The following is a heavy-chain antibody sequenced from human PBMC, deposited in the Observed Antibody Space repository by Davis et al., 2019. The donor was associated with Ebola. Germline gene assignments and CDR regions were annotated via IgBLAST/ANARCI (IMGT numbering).Heavy chain of an antibody. CDR3: AKVLGYYGSPN. CDR2: ISGSGGST. D-gene: IGHD3-10*01. CDR1: GFIFRNYV. Sequence: GGSLRLSCETSGFIFRNYVMSWVRQAPGKGLEWVSAISGSGGSTYYADSVKGRFTISRDNSKNTLYLQMNSLRAEDTAVYYCAKVLGYYGSPNWGQGTLVTVSS. J-gene: IGHJ1*01. V-gene: IGHV3-23*01.